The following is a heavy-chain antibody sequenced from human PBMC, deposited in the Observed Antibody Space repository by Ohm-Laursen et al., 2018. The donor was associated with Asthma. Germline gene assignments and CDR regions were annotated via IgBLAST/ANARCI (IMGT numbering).Heavy chain of an antibody. CDR1: GFTLSTYS. V-gene: IGHV3-48*01. J-gene: IGHJ6*02. Sequence: SLRLSCAASGFTLSTYSMNWVRQAPGKGLEWVSYISSSSSRTCYADSVKGRFTISGDNAKNSLYLQMNSLRAQDTAVYYCAVRTTSAGFDVWGQGTTVTASS. CDR2: ISSSSSRT. D-gene: IGHD1-1*01. CDR3: AVRTTSAGFDV.